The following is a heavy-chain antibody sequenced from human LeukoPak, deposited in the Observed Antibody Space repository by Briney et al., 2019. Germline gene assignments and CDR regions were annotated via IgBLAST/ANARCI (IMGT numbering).Heavy chain of an antibody. V-gene: IGHV3-13*01. J-gene: IGHJ4*02. Sequence: PGGSLRLSCAASGFTFRSYDMHWVRQVTGKGLEWVSAVGISGDTYYAGSVKGRFTISRENAKNSLYLQMNSLTAEDTAVYYCARGGAMIRGVFDYWGQGTLVTVSS. CDR1: GFTFRSYD. CDR3: ARGGAMIRGVFDY. D-gene: IGHD3-10*01. CDR2: VGISGDT.